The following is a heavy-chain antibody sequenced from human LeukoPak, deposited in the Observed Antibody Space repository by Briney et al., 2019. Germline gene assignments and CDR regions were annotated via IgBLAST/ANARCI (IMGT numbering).Heavy chain of an antibody. CDR2: ISSSSSYI. J-gene: IGHJ4*02. Sequence: GGSLRLSCAASGFTFSSYSMNWVRQTPGKGLGWVSYISSSSSYIYYADSVKGRFTISRDNAKNSLYLQMNSLRAEDTAVYYCARGAPYCSGGSCMYYFDYWGQGTLVTVSS. D-gene: IGHD2-15*01. V-gene: IGHV3-21*05. CDR3: ARGAPYCSGGSCMYYFDY. CDR1: GFTFSSYS.